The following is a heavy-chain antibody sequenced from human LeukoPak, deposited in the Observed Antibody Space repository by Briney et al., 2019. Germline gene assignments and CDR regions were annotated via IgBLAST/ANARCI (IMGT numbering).Heavy chain of an antibody. V-gene: IGHV4-39*07. CDR3: VSGGLDAFDI. CDR1: GGSISSYF. Sequence: PSETLSLTCTVSGGSISSYFWSWIRQPPGKGLEWIGSIYYSGSTYYNPSLKSRVTISVDTSKNQFSLKLSSVTAADTAVYYCVSGGLDAFDIWGQGTMVTVSS. CDR2: IYYSGST. D-gene: IGHD1-26*01. J-gene: IGHJ3*02.